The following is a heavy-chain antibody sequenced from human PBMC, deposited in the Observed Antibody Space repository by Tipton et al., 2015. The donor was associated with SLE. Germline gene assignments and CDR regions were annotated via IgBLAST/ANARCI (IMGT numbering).Heavy chain of an antibody. J-gene: IGHJ4*02. CDR2: LYDGGST. D-gene: IGHD1-26*01. Sequence: TLSLTCTVSGDSVSSTRYSWGWIRQPPGKGLEWIGTLYDGGSTHDNPSLRSRVTISVDTSKNQFSLKMTSVTAADTAVYYCARGGGSYYDYWGQGTLVTVSS. CDR1: GDSVSSTRYS. CDR3: ARGGGSYYDY. V-gene: IGHV4-39*01.